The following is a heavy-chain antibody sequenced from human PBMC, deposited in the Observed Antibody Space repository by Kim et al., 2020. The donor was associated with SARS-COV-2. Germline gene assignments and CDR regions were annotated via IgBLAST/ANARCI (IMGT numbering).Heavy chain of an antibody. J-gene: IGHJ6*02. V-gene: IGHV3-33*01. CDR3: ARDGEHYGMDV. CDR2: K. Sequence: KYYADSVKGRFTISRDNSKNTLYLQMNSLRAEDTAVYYCARDGEHYGMDVWGQGTTVTVSS.